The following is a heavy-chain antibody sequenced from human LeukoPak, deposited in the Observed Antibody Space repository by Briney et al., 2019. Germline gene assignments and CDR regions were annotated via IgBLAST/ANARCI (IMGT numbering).Heavy chain of an antibody. V-gene: IGHV4-34*01. D-gene: IGHD1-1*01. Sequence: PSETLSPTCAVYGGSFSDYYWSWIRQPPGKGLEWIGEINHSGSTNYNSSLKSRVTISVDTSKNQFSLKLSSVTAADTAVYYCKGPTGAAYYYMDVWGKGTTVTVSS. CDR2: INHSGST. CDR3: KGPTGAAYYYMDV. CDR1: GGSFSDYY. J-gene: IGHJ6*03.